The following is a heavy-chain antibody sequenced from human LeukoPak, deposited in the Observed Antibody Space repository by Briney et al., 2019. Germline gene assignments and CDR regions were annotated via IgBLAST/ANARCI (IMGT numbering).Heavy chain of an antibody. Sequence: SETLSLTCAVYGGSFSDYYWSWFRQPPGKGLEWIGEIYPSGATFYNPSLKSRVTVSKDTSKSQFSLKLGSVTAADTAVYYCAREAAEQQWAFDYWGRGTLVTVSS. CDR1: GGSFSDYY. J-gene: IGHJ4*02. CDR2: IYPSGAT. V-gene: IGHV4-34*01. D-gene: IGHD6-13*01. CDR3: AREAAEQQWAFDY.